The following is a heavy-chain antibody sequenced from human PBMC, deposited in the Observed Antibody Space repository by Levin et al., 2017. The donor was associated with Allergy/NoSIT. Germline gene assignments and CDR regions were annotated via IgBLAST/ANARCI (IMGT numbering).Heavy chain of an antibody. Sequence: GGSLRLSCATSGFTFSDYYIDWVRQAPGKGLEWVGRTRNKANSYTTEYAASVTGRFTISRDDSKNSVFLQMNSLKTEDTAVYYCTRSAYCGGAPCYSDYSQHWGQGTLVTVSS. CDR3: TRSAYCGGAPCYSDYSQH. D-gene: IGHD2-15*01. CDR1: GFTFSDYY. V-gene: IGHV3-72*01. J-gene: IGHJ1*01. CDR2: TRNKANSYTT.